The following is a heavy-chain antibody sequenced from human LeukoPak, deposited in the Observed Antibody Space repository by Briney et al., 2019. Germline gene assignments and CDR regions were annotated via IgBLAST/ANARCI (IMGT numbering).Heavy chain of an antibody. V-gene: IGHV3-15*01. Sequence: GSLRLSCAASGFPFRNAWMTWVRPAPGKGLEWVGRIKNDTHDGTADYAAPVTGRFTISRDDTENTLFLQMNSLKFEDTGVYYCATGGMAVPDLYYYYGMDVWGQGTTVTVSS. J-gene: IGHJ6*02. CDR2: IKNDTHDGTA. CDR1: GFPFRNAW. D-gene: IGHD6-19*01. CDR3: ATGGMAVPDLYYYYGMDV.